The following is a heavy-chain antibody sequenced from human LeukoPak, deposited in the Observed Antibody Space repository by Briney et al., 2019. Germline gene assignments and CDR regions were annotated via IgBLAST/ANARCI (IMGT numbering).Heavy chain of an antibody. Sequence: GGSLRLSCAASGFTFSSYWMSWVRQAPGKGLEWMANIKQDESEKYYVDSVKGRFTISRDNAKNSLSLQMNSLRAEDTAVYYCARLDSTDYYGYGVAAFDIWGQGTMATVSS. V-gene: IGHV3-7*01. CDR2: IKQDESEK. J-gene: IGHJ3*02. CDR3: ARLDSTDYYGYGVAAFDI. D-gene: IGHD3-10*01. CDR1: GFTFSSYW.